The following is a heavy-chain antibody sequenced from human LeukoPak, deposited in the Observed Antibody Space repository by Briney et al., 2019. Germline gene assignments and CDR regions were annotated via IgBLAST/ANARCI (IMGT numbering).Heavy chain of an antibody. V-gene: IGHV3-7*01. CDR3: AIDLFSCSSTSCYVY. D-gene: IGHD2-2*01. J-gene: IGHJ4*02. Sequence: GGSLRLSCAASGFTFSSSWMSWVRQAPGKGLEWVAHIIQDGSAKYYVDSVKGRFTISRDNADNSLYLQMNSLRAEDTAVYYCAIDLFSCSSTSCYVYWGRGTLVTVSS. CDR1: GFTFSSSW. CDR2: IIQDGSAK.